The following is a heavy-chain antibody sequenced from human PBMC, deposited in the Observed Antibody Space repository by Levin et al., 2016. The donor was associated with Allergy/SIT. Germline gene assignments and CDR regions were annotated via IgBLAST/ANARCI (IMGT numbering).Heavy chain of an antibody. Sequence: GGSLRLSCEASGFIFSSYDMHWVRQAPGKGLEWVAFIRNDGSNKYYTDSVKGRFTISRDNSKNTLYLQMNSLSAEDTAVYYCAKRAVRPMYYYYGVDVWGQGTTVTVSS. CDR2: IRNDGSNK. J-gene: IGHJ6*02. V-gene: IGHV3-30*02. D-gene: IGHD6-6*01. CDR3: AKRAVRPMYYYYGVDV. CDR1: GFIFSSYD.